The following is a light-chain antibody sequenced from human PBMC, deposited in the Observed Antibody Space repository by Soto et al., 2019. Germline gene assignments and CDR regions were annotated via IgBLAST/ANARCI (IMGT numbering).Light chain of an antibody. J-gene: IGLJ2*01. CDR1: SSDAGSYDL. CDR2: EVS. V-gene: IGLV2-23*02. Sequence: QSVLTQPASVSGSPGQSITISCAGTSSDAGSYDLVSWYQQHPGKAPKLMIYEVSKRPSGVSNRFSGSKSGKTASLTISGLQAEDEADYYCWSYAGSSTLVFGGGTKVTVL. CDR3: WSYAGSSTLV.